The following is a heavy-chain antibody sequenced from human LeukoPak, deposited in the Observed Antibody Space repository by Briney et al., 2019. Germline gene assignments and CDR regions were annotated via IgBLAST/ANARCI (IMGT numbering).Heavy chain of an antibody. V-gene: IGHV4-4*09. CDR1: GGSISSSY. D-gene: IGHD3-10*01. CDR3: ARALMVRGVITFDY. CDR2: IYTSGST. J-gene: IGHJ4*02. Sequence: SETLSLTCTVSGGSISSSYWSWLRQPPGKALEWIGSIYTSGSTNYNPSLKSRVTMSVDTSKNQFSLKLSSVTAADTAVYYCARALMVRGVITFDYWGQGTLVTVSS.